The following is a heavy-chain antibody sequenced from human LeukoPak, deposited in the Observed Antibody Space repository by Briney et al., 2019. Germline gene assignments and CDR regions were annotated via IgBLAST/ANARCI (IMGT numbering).Heavy chain of an antibody. CDR3: ARDPPGKWFSNFDY. Sequence: PGGSLRLSCAASGFTFSSYSMNWVRQAPGKGLEWVSSISSSSSYIYYADSVKGRFTISRDNAKNSLYLQMNSLRAEDTAVYYCARDPPGKWFSNFDYWGQGTLVTVSS. J-gene: IGHJ4*02. CDR1: GFTFSSYS. D-gene: IGHD3-10*01. V-gene: IGHV3-21*01. CDR2: ISSSSSYI.